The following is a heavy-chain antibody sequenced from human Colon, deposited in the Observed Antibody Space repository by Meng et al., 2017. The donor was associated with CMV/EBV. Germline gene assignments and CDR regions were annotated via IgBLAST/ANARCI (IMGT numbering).Heavy chain of an antibody. CDR1: GFTFSSYA. CDR2: ISDRGDFTAGNA. V-gene: IGHV3-23*01. J-gene: IGHJ4*02. CDR3: ARQNWGPYFDS. Sequence: GGSLRLSCAASGFTFSSYAMSWVRQAPGKGLEWVATISDRGDFTAGNAYYAASVEGRFTVSRDNSNNTLYLEMNNLRTDDAAVYYCARQNWGPYFDSWGQGTLVTVSS. D-gene: IGHD7-27*01.